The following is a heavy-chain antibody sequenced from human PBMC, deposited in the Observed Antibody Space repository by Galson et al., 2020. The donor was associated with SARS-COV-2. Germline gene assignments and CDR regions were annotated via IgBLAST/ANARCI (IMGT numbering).Heavy chain of an antibody. V-gene: IGHV4-61*02. J-gene: IGHJ6*02. CDR1: GGSISSGSYY. CDR2: IYTSGST. Sequence: SETLSLTCTVSGGSISSGSYYWSWNRQPDGKGLEWIGRIYTSGSTNYNPSLKRRVTISVDTSKNQFSLKLSSVTAADTAVYYCARDAVRFLEWSSLYYGMDVWGQGTTVTVSS. CDR3: ARDAVRFLEWSSLYYGMDV. D-gene: IGHD3-3*01.